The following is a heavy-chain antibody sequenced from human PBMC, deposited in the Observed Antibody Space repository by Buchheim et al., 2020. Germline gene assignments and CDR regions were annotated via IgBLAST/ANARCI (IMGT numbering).Heavy chain of an antibody. D-gene: IGHD3-3*01. Sequence: QVQLQESGPGLVKPSGTLSLTCAVSGGSISSSNWWSWVRQPPGKGLEWIGEIYHSGSTNYNPSLKSRVTISVDKSKNQVSLKLSSVTAADTAVYYCARAPYYDFWSGYSIGYYYYGMDVWGQGTT. CDR1: GGSISSSNW. CDR2: IYHSGST. CDR3: ARAPYYDFWSGYSIGYYYYGMDV. V-gene: IGHV4-4*02. J-gene: IGHJ6*02.